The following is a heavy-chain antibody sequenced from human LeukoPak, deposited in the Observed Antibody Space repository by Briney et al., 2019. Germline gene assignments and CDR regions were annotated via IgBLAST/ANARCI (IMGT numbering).Heavy chain of an antibody. CDR3: ARQNFEY. Sequence: GGPLRLSCVASGFTFSNFWMSWVRQAPGRGLEWVANIKPDGSGKYYVDSVKGRFTISRDNAKNSLYLQMNSLRAEDTAVYYCARQNFEYWAQGTLVTVSS. J-gene: IGHJ4*02. CDR1: GFTFSNFW. V-gene: IGHV3-7*04. CDR2: IKPDGSGK.